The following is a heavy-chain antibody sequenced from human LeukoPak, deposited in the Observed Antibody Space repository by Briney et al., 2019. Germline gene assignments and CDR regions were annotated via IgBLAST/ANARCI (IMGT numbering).Heavy chain of an antibody. CDR2: IYYSGST. CDR3: ARDNTALVISDYYYMDV. V-gene: IGHV4-39*07. D-gene: IGHD5-18*01. Sequence: RASETLSLTCTVSGDSISSSSYYWGWIRQPPGKGLEWIGSIYYSGSTYYNPSLKSRVTISLDTSKNQFSLKLSSVTAADTAVYYCARDNTALVISDYYYMDVWGKGTTVTVSS. J-gene: IGHJ6*03. CDR1: GDSISSSSYY.